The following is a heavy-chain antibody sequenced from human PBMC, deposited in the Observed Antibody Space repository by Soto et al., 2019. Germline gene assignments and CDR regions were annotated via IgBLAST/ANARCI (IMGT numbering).Heavy chain of an antibody. D-gene: IGHD2-2*01. CDR2: IHHDGGT. J-gene: IGHJ6*02. CDR1: GGPIRSYNW. V-gene: IGHV4-4*02. Sequence: QVQLQESGPGLVEPAGTLSLTCAVSGGPIRSYNWWSWVRQPPGKGLEWIGEIHHDGGTNYNTSLKSRVTISVDNPKNHLSLNLNSVTAAAAAIYYCARMPYSYYAMDVWGQGTTVTVSS. CDR3: ARMPYSYYAMDV.